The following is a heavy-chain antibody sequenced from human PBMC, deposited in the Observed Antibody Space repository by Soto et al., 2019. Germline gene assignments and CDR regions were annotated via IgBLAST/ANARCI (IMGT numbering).Heavy chain of an antibody. Sequence: SETLSLTCTVSGGSISSSSYYWGWIRQPPGKGLEWIGSIYYSGSTYYNPSLKSRVTISVDTSKNQFSLKLSSVTAADTAVYYCPMVRGVNRFRIFDYWGQGTRVTVSS. CDR2: IYYSGST. D-gene: IGHD3-10*01. V-gene: IGHV4-39*01. CDR3: PMVRGVNRFRIFDY. J-gene: IGHJ4*02. CDR1: GGSISSSSYY.